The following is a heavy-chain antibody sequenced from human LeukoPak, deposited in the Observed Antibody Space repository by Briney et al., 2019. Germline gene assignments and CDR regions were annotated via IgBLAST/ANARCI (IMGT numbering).Heavy chain of an antibody. D-gene: IGHD6-13*01. CDR1: GYTFTSYG. CDR2: ISAYNGNT. V-gene: IGHV1-18*01. CDR3: ASGPFIAAAATDYYYGMDV. J-gene: IGHJ6*02. Sequence: ASVKVSCKASGYTFTSYGISWVRQAPGQGLEWLGRISAYNGNTNYAQKLQGRVTMTTDTSTSTAYMELRSLRSDDTAVYYCASGPFIAAAATDYYYGMDVWGQGTTVTVSS.